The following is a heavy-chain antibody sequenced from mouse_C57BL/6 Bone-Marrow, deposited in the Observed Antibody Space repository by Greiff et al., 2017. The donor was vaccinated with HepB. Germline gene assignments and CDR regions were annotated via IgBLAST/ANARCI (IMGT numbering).Heavy chain of an antibody. Sequence: VQLQQPGAELVKPGASVKVSCKASGYTFTSYWMHWVKQRPGQGLEWIGRIHPSDSDTNYNQKFKGKATLTVDKSSSPAYMQLSSLTSEDSAVYYCAIGPAQALWYFDVWGTGTTVTVSS. V-gene: IGHV1-74*01. CDR1: GYTFTSYW. CDR3: AIGPAQALWYFDV. D-gene: IGHD3-2*02. CDR2: IHPSDSDT. J-gene: IGHJ1*03.